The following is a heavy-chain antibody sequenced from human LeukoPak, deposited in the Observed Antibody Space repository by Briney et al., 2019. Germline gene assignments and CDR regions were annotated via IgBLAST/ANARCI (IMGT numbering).Heavy chain of an antibody. D-gene: IGHD1-1*01. V-gene: IGHV1-2*02. CDR1: GYTFTRYY. CDR2: INPNSGGT. J-gene: IGHJ4*02. Sequence: ASVKVSCKASGYTFTRYYMHWVRQAPGQGGEGMGWINPNSGGTNYAQKFQGRVTMTKDTSISTAYMDLSRLRSADTAVYCCASGIAVGPDYWGQGTLVTVSS. CDR3: ASGIAVGPDY.